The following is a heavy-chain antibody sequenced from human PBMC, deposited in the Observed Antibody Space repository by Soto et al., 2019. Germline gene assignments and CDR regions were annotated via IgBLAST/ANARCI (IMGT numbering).Heavy chain of an antibody. Sequence: PSETLSLTCAVYGGSFSGYYWSWIRQPPGKGLEWIGEINHSGSTNYNPSLKSRVTISVDTSKNQFSLKLSSVTAADTAVYYCARGPGAGRNDYWGQGTLVTVSS. CDR1: GGSFSGYY. D-gene: IGHD1-26*01. CDR2: INHSGST. V-gene: IGHV4-34*01. J-gene: IGHJ4*02. CDR3: ARGPGAGRNDY.